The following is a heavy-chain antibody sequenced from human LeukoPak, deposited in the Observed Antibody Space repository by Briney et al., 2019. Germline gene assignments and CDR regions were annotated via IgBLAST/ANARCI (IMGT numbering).Heavy chain of an antibody. CDR2: IYYSGST. D-gene: IGHD3-10*01. J-gene: IGHJ4*02. Sequence: ASETLSLTCTVSGGSIRSSSYYWGWIRQPPGKGLEWIGSIYYSGSTYHNPSLKSRVTISVDTSKNQFSLKLSSVTAADTAVYYCARRSLTMVRGSPARFDYWGQGTLVTVSS. V-gene: IGHV4-39*01. CDR3: ARRSLTMVRGSPARFDY. CDR1: GGSIRSSSYY.